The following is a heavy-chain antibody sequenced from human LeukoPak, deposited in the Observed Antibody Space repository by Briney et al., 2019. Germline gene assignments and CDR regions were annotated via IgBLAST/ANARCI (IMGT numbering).Heavy chain of an antibody. CDR1: SGSISNYY. D-gene: IGHD6-19*01. Sequence: SETLSLTCTVSSGSISNYYWSWIRQPPGKGLEWIGHIYYSGSTNYNPSLKSRITISVDTSKNQFSLKLTSVTAADTAVYYCARDRYSSGWYRGSDWFDPWGQGTLVTVSS. J-gene: IGHJ5*02. CDR3: ARDRYSSGWYRGSDWFDP. CDR2: IYYSGST. V-gene: IGHV4-59*01.